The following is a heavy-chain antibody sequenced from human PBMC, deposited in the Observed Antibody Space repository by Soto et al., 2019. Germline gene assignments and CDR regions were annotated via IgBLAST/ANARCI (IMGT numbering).Heavy chain of an antibody. CDR3: ARDQYYYDGGANYRYFDY. V-gene: IGHV1-18*01. D-gene: IGHD3-22*01. Sequence: GASVKVSCKASGYTFNTEGFNWVRQAPGQGLEWMGWISGYNGNTHYAEKFQGRVTMTTDTSTSTAYMELRSLRSDDTAVYYCARDQYYYDGGANYRYFDYWGQGTLVTVSS. CDR1: GYTFNTEG. J-gene: IGHJ4*02. CDR2: ISGYNGNT.